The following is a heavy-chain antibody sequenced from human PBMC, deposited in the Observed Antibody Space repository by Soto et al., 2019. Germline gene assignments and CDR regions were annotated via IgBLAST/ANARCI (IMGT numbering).Heavy chain of an antibody. CDR2: ISYDGSNK. J-gene: IGHJ4*02. CDR3: AKDPRGELLGGD. V-gene: IGHV3-30*18. CDR1: GFTFSSYG. Sequence: GGSLRLSCAASGFTFSSYGMHWVRQAPGKGLEWVAVISYDGSNKYYADSVKGRFTISRDNSKNTLYLQMNSLRAEDTAVYYCAKDPRGELLGGDWGQGTLVTVSS. D-gene: IGHD1-26*01.